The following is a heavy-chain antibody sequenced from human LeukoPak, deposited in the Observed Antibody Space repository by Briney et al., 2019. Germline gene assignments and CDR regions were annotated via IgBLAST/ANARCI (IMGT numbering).Heavy chain of an antibody. CDR3: ARLCSSTSCFSVI. D-gene: IGHD2-2*01. J-gene: IGHJ3*02. Sequence: NPSETLSLTCTVSGGSISSSSYYWGWLRQPPGKGLEWIVSIYYSGSTYHNPSLKSRVTIYVYTSKNQFSLKLSSVTAAATAVYSCARLCSSTSCFSVIWGQGTMVTVSS. CDR2: IYYSGST. CDR1: GGSISSSSYY. V-gene: IGHV4-39*01.